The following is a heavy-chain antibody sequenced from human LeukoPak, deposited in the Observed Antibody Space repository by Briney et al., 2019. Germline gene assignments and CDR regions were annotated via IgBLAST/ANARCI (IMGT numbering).Heavy chain of an antibody. CDR2: IYFSGST. CDR1: GGSVSSSSYY. D-gene: IGHD4-17*01. CDR3: ARSAMVTTEWYFDL. Sequence: SETLSLTCTVSGGSVSSSSYYWGWIRQPPGKGLEWIGSIYFSGSTYYNPSLKSRVTISVDTSKNHFSLKLSSVTAADTAVYFCARSAMVTTEWYFDLWGRGTLVTVSS. V-gene: IGHV4-39*02. J-gene: IGHJ2*01.